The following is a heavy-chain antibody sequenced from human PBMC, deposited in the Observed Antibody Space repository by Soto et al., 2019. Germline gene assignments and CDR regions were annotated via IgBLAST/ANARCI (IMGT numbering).Heavy chain of an antibody. Sequence: ESLKISCKGSGYSFTSYWIGWVRQMPGKGLEWMGIIYPGDSDTRYSPSFQGQVTISADKSISTAYLQWSSLKASDTAMYYCASRSSSWYGTASNYYYGMDVWGQGTTVTVSS. CDR3: ASRSSSWYGTASNYYYGMDV. J-gene: IGHJ6*02. CDR2: IYPGDSDT. V-gene: IGHV5-51*01. CDR1: GYSFTSYW. D-gene: IGHD6-13*01.